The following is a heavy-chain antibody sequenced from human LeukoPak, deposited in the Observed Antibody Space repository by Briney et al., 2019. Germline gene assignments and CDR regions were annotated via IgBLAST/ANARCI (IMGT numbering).Heavy chain of an antibody. CDR2: ISDSGGST. Sequence: HPGGSLRLSCAASEFTFSSYAMSWVRQAPGKGLEWVSAISDSGGSTYYADSVKGRFTISRDNSKNTVYLQMNSLRAEDTAVYYCAKDRRACSSSSCYYRFDYWGQGTLVTVSS. V-gene: IGHV3-23*01. CDR1: EFTFSSYA. CDR3: AKDRRACSSSSCYYRFDY. D-gene: IGHD2-2*01. J-gene: IGHJ4*02.